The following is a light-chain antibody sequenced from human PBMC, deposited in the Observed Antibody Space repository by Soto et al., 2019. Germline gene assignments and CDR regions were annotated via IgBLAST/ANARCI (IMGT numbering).Light chain of an antibody. CDR3: QRYNSAPRT. CDR2: AAS. J-gene: IGKJ1*01. V-gene: IGKV1-27*01. Sequence: DIQMTQSPSSLSASVGDRVTITCRASQGISNYLAWYQQKPGKSPNLLIYAASTLQSGVPTRFSGGGSGTDFTLTISSLQPEDVATYYCQRYNSAPRTFGQGTKVEIK. CDR1: QGISNY.